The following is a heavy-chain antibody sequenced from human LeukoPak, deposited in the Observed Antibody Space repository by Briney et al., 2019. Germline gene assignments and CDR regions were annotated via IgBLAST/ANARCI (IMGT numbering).Heavy chain of an antibody. CDR3: AGSSAYYPDAFDI. V-gene: IGHV3-53*01. D-gene: IGHD3-22*01. CDR1: GFTVNRNY. J-gene: IGHJ3*02. CDR2: IYSGGVT. Sequence: PGGSLRLSCAASGFTVNRNYVSWVRQAPGKGLEWVSVIYSGGVTYYADSVKGRFTISRDNSKNTLYLQMNSLRADDTAVYYCAGSSAYYPDAFDIWGQGTMVSVSS.